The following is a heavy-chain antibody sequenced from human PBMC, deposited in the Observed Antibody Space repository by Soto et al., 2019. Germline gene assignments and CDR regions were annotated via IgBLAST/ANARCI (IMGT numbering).Heavy chain of an antibody. V-gene: IGHV3-64*01. CDR1: GFTFSSCA. CDR3: ARVGGYNSWGGYYLVS. J-gene: IGHJ4*02. CDR2: ISSNGGST. Sequence: EVQLVESGGGLVQPGGSLRLSCAASGFTFSSCAMHWVRQAPGKRLEYVSAISSNGGSTYYANSVKGRFTISRDNSMDTLYLQMGSWRAEDMAVYYCARVGGYNSWGGYYLVSWGQGTLVTVSS. D-gene: IGHD5-12*01.